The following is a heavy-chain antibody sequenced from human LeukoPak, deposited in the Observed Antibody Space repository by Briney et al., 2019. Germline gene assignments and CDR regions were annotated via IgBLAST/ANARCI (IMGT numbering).Heavy chain of an antibody. Sequence: ASVKVSCKASGYTFTGYYMHWVRQAPGQGLEWMGRLTPNSGGTNYAQKLQGRVTMTRDTSISTAYMELSRLRSDDTAVYYCARPAKRGYCSGGSCWSWFDPWGQGTLVTVSS. CDR1: GYTFTGYY. V-gene: IGHV1-2*06. CDR3: ARPAKRGYCSGGSCWSWFDP. CDR2: LTPNSGGT. J-gene: IGHJ5*02. D-gene: IGHD2-15*01.